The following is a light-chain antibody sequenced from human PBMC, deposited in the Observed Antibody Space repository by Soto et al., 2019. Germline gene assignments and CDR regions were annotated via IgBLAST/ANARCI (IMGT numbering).Light chain of an antibody. CDR3: AAWDDSLNGHVV. CDR2: TNN. CDR1: SSNIGSYT. J-gene: IGLJ2*01. V-gene: IGLV1-44*01. Sequence: QSVLTKPPSASGTPGQRVTISCSGSSSNIGSYTVNWYQQLPGTAPKLLMYTNNQRPSGVPDRFSGSKSGTSASLAISGLQSEDEADYYCAAWDDSLNGHVVFGGGTKLTVL.